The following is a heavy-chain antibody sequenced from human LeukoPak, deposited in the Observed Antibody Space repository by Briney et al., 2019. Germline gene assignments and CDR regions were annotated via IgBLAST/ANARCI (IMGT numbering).Heavy chain of an antibody. CDR3: ARGNYGDYFTPSYGMDV. D-gene: IGHD4-17*01. J-gene: IGHJ6*02. CDR2: INHSGST. Sequence: PSETLSLTCAVYGGSFSGYYWSWIRQPPGKGLEWIGEINHSGSTNYNPSLKSRVTISVDTSKNQFSLKLSSVTAADTAVYYCARGNYGDYFTPSYGMDVWGQGTTVTVSS. CDR1: GGSFSGYY. V-gene: IGHV4-34*01.